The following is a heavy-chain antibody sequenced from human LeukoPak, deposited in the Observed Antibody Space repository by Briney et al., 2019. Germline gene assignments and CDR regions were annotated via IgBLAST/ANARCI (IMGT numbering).Heavy chain of an antibody. Sequence: ASVKVSCKASGGTFSSYGVSWVRQAPGQGLEWMGWISAYNGNTNYAQKLQGRVTMTTDTSTSTAYMELRSLRSDDTAVYYCARGHIVVVPAASDPGGYYYYYGMDVWGQGTTVTVSS. V-gene: IGHV1-18*01. CDR3: ARGHIVVVPAASDPGGYYYYYGMDV. J-gene: IGHJ6*02. CDR2: ISAYNGNT. D-gene: IGHD2-2*01. CDR1: GGTFSSYG.